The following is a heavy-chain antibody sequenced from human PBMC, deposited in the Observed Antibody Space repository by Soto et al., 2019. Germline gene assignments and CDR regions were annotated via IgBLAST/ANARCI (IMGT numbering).Heavy chain of an antibody. CDR2: INPNVGST. Sequence: QVQLVQSGAEVKKPGASVKISCKASGYTFIHYYIHWGRQAPRQGLDWMTIINPNVGSTNYAQKFQDRITVTSDTSTTTVSMELNSLYSDDTAVYFCARSLLQGDFWGQGTLVTVSS. V-gene: IGHV1-46*01. D-gene: IGHD2-21*01. CDR3: ARSLLQGDF. CDR1: GYTFIHYY. J-gene: IGHJ4*02.